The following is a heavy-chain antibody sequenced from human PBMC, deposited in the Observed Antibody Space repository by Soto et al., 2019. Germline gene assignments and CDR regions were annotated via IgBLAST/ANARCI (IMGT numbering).Heavy chain of an antibody. Sequence: SCPTLVNPTQTLTLTCTFSGFSLSTYGVGXGWIRQPPGKALEWLALIYWDDDTRFSPSLNSRLAITKDTSKSQVVLTMTHMDPVDTATYYCARRPGFSMAFDYWGPGSLVTVSS. J-gene: IGHJ4*02. CDR2: IYWDDDT. V-gene: IGHV2-5*02. CDR1: GFSLSTYGVG. CDR3: ARRPGFSMAFDY. D-gene: IGHD3-10*01.